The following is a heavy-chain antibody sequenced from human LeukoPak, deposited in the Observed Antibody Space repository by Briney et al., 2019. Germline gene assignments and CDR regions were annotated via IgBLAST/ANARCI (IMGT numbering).Heavy chain of an antibody. CDR3: AHHSSSWCYFDY. J-gene: IGHJ4*02. CDR2: IYWDDDK. CDR1: GFSLSTSGVG. V-gene: IGHV2-5*02. Sequence: KESGPTLVKPTQPLTLTCTFSGFSLSTSGVGVGWIRQPPGKALEWLALIYWDDDKRYSPSLKSRLTITKDTSKNQVVLTMTNMDPVDSATYYCAHHSSSWCYFDYWGQGILVTVSS. D-gene: IGHD6-13*01.